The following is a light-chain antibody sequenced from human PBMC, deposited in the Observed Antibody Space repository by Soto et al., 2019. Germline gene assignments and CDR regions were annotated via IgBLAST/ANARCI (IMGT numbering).Light chain of an antibody. CDR1: QDISNY. CDR3: QQYDNLT. J-gene: IGKJ4*01. CDR2: DAS. V-gene: IGKV1-33*01. Sequence: DIQMTQSPYSLSASVGDRVTITCQASQDISNYLNWYQQKPGKAPKLLIYDASNLETGVPSRFSGSGSGTDFTFTISSLQPEDIATYYCQQYDNLTFGGGTK.